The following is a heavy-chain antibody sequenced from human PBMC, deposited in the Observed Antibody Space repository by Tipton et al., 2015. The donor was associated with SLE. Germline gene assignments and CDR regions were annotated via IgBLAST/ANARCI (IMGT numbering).Heavy chain of an antibody. Sequence: TLSLTCAVSGYPISSGYYWGWIRQPPGKGLEWIGSIYHSGSTYYNPSLKSRVTISVDTSKNQFSLKLSSVTAADTAVYYCASGPDSYYFDYWGQGTLVTVSS. V-gene: IGHV4-38-2*01. CDR3: ASGPDSYYFDY. CDR1: GYPISSGYY. D-gene: IGHD1-14*01. CDR2: IYHSGST. J-gene: IGHJ4*02.